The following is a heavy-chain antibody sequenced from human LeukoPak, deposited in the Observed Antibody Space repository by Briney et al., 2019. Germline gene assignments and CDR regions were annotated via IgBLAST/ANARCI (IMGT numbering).Heavy chain of an antibody. Sequence: ASVKVSCKASGYTSTSYAITWVRQAPGQGLEWMGWISAYNGNTNYAQKLQGRVTMTTDTSTSTAYMELRSLRSDDTAMYYCARGPTPLPYYFDYWGQGTLVTVSS. V-gene: IGHV1-18*01. CDR2: ISAYNGNT. CDR3: ARGPTPLPYYFDY. D-gene: IGHD4-17*01. CDR1: GYTSTSYA. J-gene: IGHJ4*02.